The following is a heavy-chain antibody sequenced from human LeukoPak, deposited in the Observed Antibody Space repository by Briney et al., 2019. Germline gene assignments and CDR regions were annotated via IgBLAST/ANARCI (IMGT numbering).Heavy chain of an antibody. CDR3: ASAFSSGYYYLYY. J-gene: IGHJ4*02. Sequence: GSSVKVSCKASGGTFSSYAISWVRQAPGQGLEWMGGIIPIFGTANYAQKFQGRVTITTDESTSTAYMELCSLRSEDTAVYYCASAFSSGYYYLYYWGQGTLVTVSS. V-gene: IGHV1-69*05. CDR1: GGTFSSYA. D-gene: IGHD3-22*01. CDR2: IIPIFGTA.